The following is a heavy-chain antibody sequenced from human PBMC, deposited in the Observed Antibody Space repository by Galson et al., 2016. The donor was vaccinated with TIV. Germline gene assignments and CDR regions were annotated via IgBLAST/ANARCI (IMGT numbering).Heavy chain of an antibody. CDR2: ISNAGSNK. Sequence: SLRLSCAGSGFTFNTYGMHWVRQAPGKGLEWVAVISNAGSNKYYADSVKGRFTISRDNSKYTLFLQLDSLRAGDTAIYYCAKVGKSGDYSWDAFDVWGQGTVVTVSS. J-gene: IGHJ3*01. CDR1: GFTFNTYG. V-gene: IGHV3-30*18. D-gene: IGHD1-26*01. CDR3: AKVGKSGDYSWDAFDV.